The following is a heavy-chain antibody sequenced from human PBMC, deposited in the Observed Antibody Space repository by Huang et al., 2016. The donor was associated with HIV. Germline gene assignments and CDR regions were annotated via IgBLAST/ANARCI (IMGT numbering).Heavy chain of an antibody. CDR2: ISWNSANI. Sequence: EVQLVESGGNLIQTGGSLRLACSASGFRFGNSDMYWVRQVPGKGLEWVSSISWNSANIAYGDSVKGRFTISRDNARNSLYLQMNSLRPDDTALYYCVKGDIVGTANFFDYWGQGTQVSVSS. D-gene: IGHD1-26*01. J-gene: IGHJ4*02. V-gene: IGHV3-9*01. CDR1: GFRFGNSD. CDR3: VKGDIVGTANFFDY.